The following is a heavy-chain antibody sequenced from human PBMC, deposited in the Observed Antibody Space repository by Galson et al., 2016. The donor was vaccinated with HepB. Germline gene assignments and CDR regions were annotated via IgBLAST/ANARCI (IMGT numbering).Heavy chain of an antibody. D-gene: IGHD2-2*02. CDR2: INSGGSIL. CDR3: ARGIPLHYFDY. CDR1: GFTFSGYE. V-gene: IGHV3-48*03. Sequence: SLRLSCAASGFTFSGYEMNWVRQAPGKGLEWISYINSGGSILHYADSVRGRFTISRDNAKNSLYLQMNSLRAEDTAVYYCARGIPLHYFDYWGQGSLVTVSS. J-gene: IGHJ4*02.